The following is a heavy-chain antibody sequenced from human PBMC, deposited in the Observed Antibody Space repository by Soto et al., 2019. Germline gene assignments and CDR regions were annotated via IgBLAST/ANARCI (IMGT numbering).Heavy chain of an antibody. D-gene: IGHD4-17*01. Sequence: GGSLRLSCSASGFTFSSYAMSWVRQAPRKGLEWVSAISGSGGSTYYADSVKGRFTISRDTSKNTLYLQMNSLRAEDTAVYYCAKKRRRTTWYFQHWGQGTLVTVSS. V-gene: IGHV3-23*01. CDR3: AKKRRRTTWYFQH. CDR2: ISGSGGST. CDR1: GFTFSSYA. J-gene: IGHJ1*01.